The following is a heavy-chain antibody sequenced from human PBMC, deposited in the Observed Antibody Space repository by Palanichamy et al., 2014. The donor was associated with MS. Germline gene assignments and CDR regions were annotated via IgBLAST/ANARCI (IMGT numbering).Heavy chain of an antibody. V-gene: IGHV3-30*18. J-gene: IGHJ4*02. CDR3: AKLATLAASDY. D-gene: IGHD1-1*01. CDR1: GFTFSDYD. Sequence: QVQLVESGGGVVQPAKSLRLSCAASGFTFSDYDMHWVRQAPGKGLEWVAVISYNGNNKYYTDSVEGRFTISRDNSKSTLYLQMDSLRNEDTAVYSCAKLATLAASDYWGQGTLVTVSS. CDR2: ISYNGNNK.